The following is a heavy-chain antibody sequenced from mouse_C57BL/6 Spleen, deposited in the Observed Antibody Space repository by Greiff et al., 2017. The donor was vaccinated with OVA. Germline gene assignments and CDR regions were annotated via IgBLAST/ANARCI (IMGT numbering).Heavy chain of an antibody. J-gene: IGHJ1*03. V-gene: IGHV3-1*01. CDR3: AKGGLYSFDV. CDR1: GYTITSGYD. D-gene: IGHD1-3*01. CDR2: ISYRGST. Sequence: EVQLQESGPGMVKPSQSLSLTCTVTGYTITSGYDWHWIRHFPGNKLEWMGYISYRGSTNYNPSLKSRISITHDTSKNHFFLKLSSVTTEDTATYYCAKGGLYSFDVWGTGTTVTVSS.